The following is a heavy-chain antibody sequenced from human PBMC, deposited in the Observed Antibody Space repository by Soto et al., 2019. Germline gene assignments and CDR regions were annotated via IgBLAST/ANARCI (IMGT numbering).Heavy chain of an antibody. Sequence: SETLSLTCTVSGGSISSYYWSWIRQPPGKGLEWIGYIYYSGSTNYNPSLKSRVTISVDTSKNQFSLKLSSVTAADTAVYYCARGITGTTPNFDYWGQGTLVTVSS. J-gene: IGHJ4*02. CDR1: GGSISSYY. V-gene: IGHV4-59*01. D-gene: IGHD1-7*01. CDR2: IYYSGST. CDR3: ARGITGTTPNFDY.